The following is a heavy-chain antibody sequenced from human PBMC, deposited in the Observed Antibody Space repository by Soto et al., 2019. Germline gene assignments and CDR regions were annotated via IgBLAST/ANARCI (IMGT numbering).Heavy chain of an antibody. D-gene: IGHD4-4*01. V-gene: IGHV4-34*01. CDR1: GGSFSGYY. CDR3: ARWEMTTVTTNNWFDP. Sequence: KTSETLSLTCAVYGGSFSGYYWSWIRQPPGKGLEWIGEINHSGSTNYNPSLKSRVTISVDTSKNQFSLKLSSVTAADTAVYYCARWEMTTVTTNNWFDPWGQGTLVTSPQ. J-gene: IGHJ5*02. CDR2: INHSGST.